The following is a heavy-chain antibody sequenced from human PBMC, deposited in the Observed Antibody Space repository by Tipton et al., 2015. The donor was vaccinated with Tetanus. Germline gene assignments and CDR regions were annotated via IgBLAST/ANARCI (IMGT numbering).Heavy chain of an antibody. D-gene: IGHD2-8*01. Sequence: GLVKPSETLSLTCSVSGGSINPYYWSWIRQPPGKGLEWIGNIYSSGSTYYNPSLKSRVTISVDTSRNQFSLRLKSVTPADTAMYYCARDHRLSASYAGWFAPWGQGTLVTVSS. CDR1: GGSINPYY. CDR2: IYSSGST. V-gene: IGHV4-59*01. CDR3: ARDHRLSASYAGWFAP. J-gene: IGHJ5*02.